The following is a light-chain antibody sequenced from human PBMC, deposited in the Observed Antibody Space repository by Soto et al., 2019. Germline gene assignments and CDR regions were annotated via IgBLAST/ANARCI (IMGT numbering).Light chain of an antibody. J-gene: IGLJ1*01. CDR3: ASCYDTLNGRYV. CDR1: NSNIGINT. Sequence: QSVLTQPPSASGTPGQRVTISCSGSNSNIGINTVSWYQQDPGTAPRVLIYADNQRPSGGPDRFSGSKSGTSASLAISWLQSEDEDAYYCASCYDTLNGRYVFGTGTKLTVL. V-gene: IGLV1-44*01. CDR2: ADN.